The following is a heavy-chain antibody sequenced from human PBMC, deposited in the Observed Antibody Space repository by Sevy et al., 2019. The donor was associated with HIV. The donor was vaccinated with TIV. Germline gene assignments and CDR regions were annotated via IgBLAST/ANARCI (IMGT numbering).Heavy chain of an antibody. V-gene: IGHV4-4*02. CDR3: SRVPMVRGVTIPHFDY. CDR2: IYHSGST. J-gene: IGHJ4*02. CDR1: GGSISSSNW. Sequence: SETLSLTCAVSGGSISSSNWWSWVRQPPGKGLEWIGEIYHSGSTNYNPSLKSRVTISVDKSKNQFSLKLSSVTAADTAVYYCSRVPMVRGVTIPHFDYWGQGTLVTVSS. D-gene: IGHD3-10*01.